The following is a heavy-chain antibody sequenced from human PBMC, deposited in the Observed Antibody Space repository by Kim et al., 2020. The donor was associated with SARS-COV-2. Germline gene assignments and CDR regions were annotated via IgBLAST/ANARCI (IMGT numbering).Heavy chain of an antibody. CDR3: ARDPPDILTGYIY. V-gene: IGHV3-30*01. Sequence: YADSVKGRSTIARDKSKNTLYRQMNSLRAEDTAVYYCARDPPDILTGYIYWGQGTLVTVSS. J-gene: IGHJ4*02. D-gene: IGHD3-9*01.